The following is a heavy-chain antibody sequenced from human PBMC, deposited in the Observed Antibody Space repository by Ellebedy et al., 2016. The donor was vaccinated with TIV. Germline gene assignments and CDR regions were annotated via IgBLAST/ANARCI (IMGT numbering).Heavy chain of an antibody. Sequence: GESLKISCAASGFDVSNTYMTWVRQAPGKGLEWVSLIYSGGSTHYADSVKGRFTISRDNSKNTLYLQMSSLRDEDTAVYYCARDRNSGHFDYWGQGTLVTVSS. J-gene: IGHJ4*02. D-gene: IGHD1-1*01. V-gene: IGHV3-53*01. CDR1: GFDVSNTY. CDR3: ARDRNSGHFDY. CDR2: IYSGGST.